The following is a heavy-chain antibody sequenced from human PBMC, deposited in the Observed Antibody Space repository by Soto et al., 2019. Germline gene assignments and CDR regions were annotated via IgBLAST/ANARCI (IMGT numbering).Heavy chain of an antibody. D-gene: IGHD5-18*01. CDR1: GYTFTSYA. CDR2: INVGNGNT. CDR3: AADMGGYIYGLGTY. V-gene: IGHV1-3*01. J-gene: IGHJ4*02. Sequence: ASVKVSCKASGYTFTSYAMHWVRQAPGQRLEWMGWINVGNGNTKYSQKFQGRVTISRDMSTSTAYMELSSLRPEDTAVYYCAADMGGYIYGLGTYWGQGTRVTVSS.